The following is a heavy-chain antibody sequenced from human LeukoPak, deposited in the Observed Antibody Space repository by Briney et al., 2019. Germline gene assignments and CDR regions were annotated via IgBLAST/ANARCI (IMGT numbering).Heavy chain of an antibody. CDR2: INPNSGGT. CDR3: ARGGIAVAGKPDY. J-gene: IGHJ4*02. CDR1: GYTFTGYY. D-gene: IGHD6-19*01. Sequence: ASVKVSCKASGYTFTGYYMHWVRQAPGQGLEWMGWINPNSGGTNYVQKFQGRVTMTRDTSISTAYMELSRLRSDDTAVYYCARGGIAVAGKPDYWGQGTLVTVSS. V-gene: IGHV1-2*02.